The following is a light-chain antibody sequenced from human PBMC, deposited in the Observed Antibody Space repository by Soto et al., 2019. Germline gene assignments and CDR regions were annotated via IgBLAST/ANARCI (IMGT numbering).Light chain of an antibody. J-gene: IGKJ4*01. CDR1: QGIRNG. CDR2: AAS. V-gene: IGKV1-17*01. CDR3: LQHNSYPRT. Sequence: DIQMTQSPSSLSASVGDRVTITCRASQGIRNGLGWYQQKPGKAPKRLIYAASSLQSGVPSGFSGSGSGTEFTLTISSLQPEDFATYYCLQHNSYPRTVGGGTKVDSK.